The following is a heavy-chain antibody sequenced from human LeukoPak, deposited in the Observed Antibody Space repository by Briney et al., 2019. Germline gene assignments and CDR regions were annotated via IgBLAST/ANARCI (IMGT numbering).Heavy chain of an antibody. J-gene: IGHJ5*02. V-gene: IGHV3-53*01. CDR3: ALHINGDYESRFDP. CDR1: GFIVSRNY. D-gene: IGHD4-17*01. CDR2: IYSGGST. Sequence: GGSLRLSCAASGFIVSRNYMSWVRQAPGKGLEWVSVIYSGGSTFYADSVKGRFTISRDNSNNTLYLQMNSLRAEDTAVYYCALHINGDYESRFDPWGQRTLVTVSS.